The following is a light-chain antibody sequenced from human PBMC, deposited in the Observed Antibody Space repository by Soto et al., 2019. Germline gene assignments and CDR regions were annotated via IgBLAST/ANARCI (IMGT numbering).Light chain of an antibody. CDR1: SSDIGGYNS. Sequence: QSALTQPASVSGSPGQSITISCTGTSSDIGGYNSVSWYQQHPGKAPKLIIYEGSKWPSGVSNRFSGSKSGNTASLTISGLQAEDEADYYCFTYAGGGIHDFESGTYVFGTGTKVTVL. V-gene: IGLV2-23*01. CDR3: FTYAGGGIHDFESGTYV. CDR2: EGS. J-gene: IGLJ1*01.